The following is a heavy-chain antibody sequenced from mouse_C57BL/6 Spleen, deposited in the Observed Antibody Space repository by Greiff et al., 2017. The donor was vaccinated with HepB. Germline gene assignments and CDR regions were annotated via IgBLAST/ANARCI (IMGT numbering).Heavy chain of an antibody. CDR1: GYSITSGYY. J-gene: IGHJ3*01. D-gene: IGHD3-2*02. CDR3: ARDSSGPAWFAY. CDR2: ISYDGSN. V-gene: IGHV3-6*01. Sequence: EVQLQESGPGLVKPSPSLSLTCSVTGYSITSGYYWNWIRQFPGNKLEWMGYISYDGSNNYNPSLKNRISITRDTSKNQFFLKLNSVTTEDTATYYCARDSSGPAWFAYWGQGTLVTVSA.